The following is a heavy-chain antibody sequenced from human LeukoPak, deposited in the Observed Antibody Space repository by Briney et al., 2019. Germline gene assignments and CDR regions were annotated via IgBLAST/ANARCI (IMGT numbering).Heavy chain of an antibody. J-gene: IGHJ4*02. CDR2: INAGNGNI. Sequence: EASVKVSCKASGHTSTTYAIHWVRQAPGQGLEWMGWINAGNGNIKYSQKFQGRVTITGDTSASTVYMELSSLRSEDTAVYYCARGKYYDILTGYTPVDYWGQGTLVTVSS. CDR3: ARGKYYDILTGYTPVDY. CDR1: GHTSTTYA. V-gene: IGHV1-3*01. D-gene: IGHD3-9*01.